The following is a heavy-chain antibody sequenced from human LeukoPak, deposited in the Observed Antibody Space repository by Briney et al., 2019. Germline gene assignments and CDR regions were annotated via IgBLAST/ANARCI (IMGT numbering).Heavy chain of an antibody. J-gene: IGHJ4*02. CDR3: AREGAYWFDSSGTLGNDY. D-gene: IGHD3-22*01. V-gene: IGHV1-2*06. CDR1: GYTFTDYY. Sequence: ASVKVSCKASGYTFTDYYMHWVRQAPGQGLEWMGRLNPNSGGTNYAQKFQGRITMTRDTSISTAYMELSNLRSDDTAVYYCAREGAYWFDSSGTLGNDYWGQGTLVTVSS. CDR2: LNPNSGGT.